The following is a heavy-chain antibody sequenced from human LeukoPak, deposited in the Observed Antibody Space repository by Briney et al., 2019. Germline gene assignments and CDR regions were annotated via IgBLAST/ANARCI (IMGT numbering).Heavy chain of an antibody. V-gene: IGHV4-4*09. CDR3: ARHGRSIAARRFAFDI. J-gene: IGHJ3*02. CDR1: GGSISSYY. D-gene: IGHD6-6*01. CDR2: IYTSGST. Sequence: SETLSLTCTASGGSISSYYWSWIRQPPGKGLEWIGYIYTSGSTNYNPSLKSRVTISVDTSKNQFSLKLSSVTAADTAVYYCARHGRSIAARRFAFDIWGQGTMVTVSS.